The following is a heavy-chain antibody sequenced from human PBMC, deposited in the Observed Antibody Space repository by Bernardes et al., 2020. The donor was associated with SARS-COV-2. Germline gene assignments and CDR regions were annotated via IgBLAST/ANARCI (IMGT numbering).Heavy chain of an antibody. CDR1: GFTFSRYG. D-gene: IGHD3-22*01. CDR2: ICSDGRNI. Sequence: GSLRPSCAASGFTFSRYGMHWVRQAPGRGLEWVAFICSDGRNIYFADSVKGRFTISRDNSKNTLYLQMNSLRAEDTAVYYCARDEYYYDNSGYYHTGSEYWGQGTLVNVSS. CDR3: ARDEYYYDNSGYYHTGSEY. V-gene: IGHV3-33*01. J-gene: IGHJ4*02.